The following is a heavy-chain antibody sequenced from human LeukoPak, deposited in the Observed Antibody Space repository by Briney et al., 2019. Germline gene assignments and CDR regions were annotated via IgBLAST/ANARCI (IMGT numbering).Heavy chain of an antibody. D-gene: IGHD1-26*01. CDR2: IYYSGST. J-gene: IGHJ4*02. CDR3: ARDRLGETFDY. CDR1: GGSISSSSYY. V-gene: IGHV4-39*07. Sequence: SETLSLTCTVSGGSISSSSYYWGWIRQPPGKGLEWIGSIYYSGSTYYNPSLKSRVTISVDTSKNQFSLKLSSVTAADTAVYYCARDRLGETFDYWGQGTQVTVSS.